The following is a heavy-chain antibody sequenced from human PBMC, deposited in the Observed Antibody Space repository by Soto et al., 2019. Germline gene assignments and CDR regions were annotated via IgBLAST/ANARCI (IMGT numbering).Heavy chain of an antibody. Sequence: QVQLVQSGAEVKKPGASVKVSCKASGYTFTSFDINWVRQATGQGLEWMGWMNPNSGNTGYAQKFQGRGTMPRDTSLSTAYMELTSLTSEDTAVYSCARAPIYGSGSYLSDPWGQGTLVTVSS. CDR2: MNPNSGNT. CDR1: GYTFTSFD. J-gene: IGHJ5*02. D-gene: IGHD3-10*01. CDR3: ARAPIYGSGSYLSDP. V-gene: IGHV1-8*01.